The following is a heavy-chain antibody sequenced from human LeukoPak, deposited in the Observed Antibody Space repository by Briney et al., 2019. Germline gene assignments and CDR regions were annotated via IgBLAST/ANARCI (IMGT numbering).Heavy chain of an antibody. V-gene: IGHV3-21*01. CDR2: ISSSSSYI. D-gene: IGHD3-22*01. CDR1: GFTFSSYS. Sequence: GGSLRLSCAASGFTFSSYSMNWVRQAPGKGLEWVSSISSSSSYIYYADSVKGRFTISRDNAKNSLNLQMNSLRAEDTAVYYCARDRHYDSSGYHKGYFDYWGQGTLVTVSS. CDR3: ARDRHYDSSGYHKGYFDY. J-gene: IGHJ4*02.